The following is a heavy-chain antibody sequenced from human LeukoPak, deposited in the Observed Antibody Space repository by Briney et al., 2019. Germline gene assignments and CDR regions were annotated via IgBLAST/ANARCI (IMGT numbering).Heavy chain of an antibody. D-gene: IGHD2-15*01. CDR1: GGTFSSYA. CDR3: ARSCSGGSCYSGYFQH. V-gene: IGHV1-8*02. CDR2: MNPNSGNT. Sequence: ASVKVSCKASGGTFSSYAISWVRQAPGQGLEWMGWMNPNSGNTGYAQKFQGRVTMTRNTSISTAYMELSSLRSEDTAVYYCARSCSGGSCYSGYFQHWGQGTLVTVSS. J-gene: IGHJ1*01.